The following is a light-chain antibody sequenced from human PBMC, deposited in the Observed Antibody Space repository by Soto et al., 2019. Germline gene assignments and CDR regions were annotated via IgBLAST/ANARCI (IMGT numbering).Light chain of an antibody. CDR2: GAS. J-gene: IGKJ1*01. V-gene: IGKV3-20*01. CDR1: QSVTSSY. CDR3: QQYDNSPSWT. Sequence: IVLTQSPCTLSLSPGARATLSCRASQSVTSSYLAWYQQKPGQSPRLLIYGASSRATGIPDRFSGSGSGTDFTLTISRLEPEDFAVYYCQQYDNSPSWTFGQGTKVDIK.